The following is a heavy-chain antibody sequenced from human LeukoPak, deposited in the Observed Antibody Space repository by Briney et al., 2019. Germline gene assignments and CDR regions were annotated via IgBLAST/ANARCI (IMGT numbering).Heavy chain of an antibody. J-gene: IGHJ4*02. D-gene: IGHD6-19*01. CDR1: GYTFTSYG. V-gene: IGHV1-18*01. CDR3: ARVDSSGSFDY. Sequence: ASVKVSCKASGYTFTSYGISWVRQAPGQGLEWMGWISTYSDNTNYAQKLQGRVATTSDTSTSTAYMELRSLRSDDTAVYYCARVDSSGSFDYWGQGTLVTVSS. CDR2: ISTYSDNT.